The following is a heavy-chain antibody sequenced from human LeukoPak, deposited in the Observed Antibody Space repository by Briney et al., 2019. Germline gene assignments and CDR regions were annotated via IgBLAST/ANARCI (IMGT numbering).Heavy chain of an antibody. CDR2: IKQDGSEK. V-gene: IGHV3-7*03. Sequence: GGSLRLSCIDSGFTFSSNWMAWVRQAPGKGLEWVANIKQDGSEKYYVDSVKGRFTISRDNAKNSLYLQMNSLRAEDTAIYYCAKNGDRGAYCTGGTCYPYFYYYMDVWGKGTTVTI. CDR1: GFTFSSNW. CDR3: AKNGDRGAYCTGGTCYPYFYYYMDV. J-gene: IGHJ6*03. D-gene: IGHD2-15*01.